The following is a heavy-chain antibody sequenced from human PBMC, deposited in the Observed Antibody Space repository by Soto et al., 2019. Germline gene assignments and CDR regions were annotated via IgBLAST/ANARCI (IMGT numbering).Heavy chain of an antibody. J-gene: IGHJ3*02. CDR3: ARDYQQDPGGPTIAFDI. Sequence: ASVKVSCKASGYTFTGYYMHWVRQAPGQGLEWMGWINPNSGGTNYAQKFQGWVTMTRDTSISTAYMELSRLRSDDTAAYYCARDYQQDPGGPTIAFDIWGQGTMVTVSS. D-gene: IGHD6-13*01. CDR1: GYTFTGYY. V-gene: IGHV1-2*04. CDR2: INPNSGGT.